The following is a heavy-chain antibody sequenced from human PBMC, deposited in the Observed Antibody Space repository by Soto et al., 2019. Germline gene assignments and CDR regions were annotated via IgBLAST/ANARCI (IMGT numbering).Heavy chain of an antibody. CDR2: ISGSGGST. D-gene: IGHD2-21*02. V-gene: IGHV3-23*01. J-gene: IGHJ4*02. CDR3: AKENCGGDCYQDY. Sequence: GGALRLSCAAPWVTFCSYALSWVPQGPGKGLEWVSAISGSGGSTYYADSVKGRFTISRDNSKNTLYLQMNSLRAEDTAVYYCAKENCGGDCYQDYWGQGTLVTVSS. CDR1: WVTFCSYA.